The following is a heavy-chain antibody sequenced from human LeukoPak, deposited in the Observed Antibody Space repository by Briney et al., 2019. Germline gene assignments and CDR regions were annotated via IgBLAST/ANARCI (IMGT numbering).Heavy chain of an antibody. CDR3: AREETYYYGSGSPRDFDY. Sequence: GGTLRLSCAVSGFTFSSYGMSWVRQAPGKGLEWVSAISGSGGSTYYADSVKGRFTISRDNSKNTLYLQMNSLRAEDTAVYYCAREETYYYGSGSPRDFDYWGQGTLVTVSS. D-gene: IGHD3-10*01. CDR2: ISGSGGST. J-gene: IGHJ4*02. V-gene: IGHV3-23*01. CDR1: GFTFSSYG.